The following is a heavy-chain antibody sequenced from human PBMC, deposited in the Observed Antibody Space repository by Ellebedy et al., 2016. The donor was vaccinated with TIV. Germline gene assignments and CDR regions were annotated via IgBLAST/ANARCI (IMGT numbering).Heavy chain of an antibody. D-gene: IGHD3-10*01. CDR3: VRRIGSSGIAYDF. CDR2: ISSSGRTI. Sequence: GESLKISCAASGFTFSDYYMSWIRQAPGKGLEWVSYISSSGRTIYYADSVKGRFTVSRDNARNSLYLQMSSLRAEDTALYYCVRRIGSSGIAYDFWGQGTMVTVSS. V-gene: IGHV3-11*04. CDR1: GFTFSDYY. J-gene: IGHJ3*01.